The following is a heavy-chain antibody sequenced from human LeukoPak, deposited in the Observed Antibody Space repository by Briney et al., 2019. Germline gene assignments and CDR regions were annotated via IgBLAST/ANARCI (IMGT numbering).Heavy chain of an antibody. V-gene: IGHV1-69*05. CDR3: ARADEMATLNGVLDY. CDR1: GGTFSSYA. CDR2: IIPIFGTA. Sequence: SVKVSCKASGGTFSSYAIIWVRQAPGQGLEWMGGIIPIFGTANYAQKFQGRVTITTDESTSTAYMELSSLRSEDTAVYYCARADEMATLNGVLDYWGQGTLVTVSS. J-gene: IGHJ4*02. D-gene: IGHD5-24*01.